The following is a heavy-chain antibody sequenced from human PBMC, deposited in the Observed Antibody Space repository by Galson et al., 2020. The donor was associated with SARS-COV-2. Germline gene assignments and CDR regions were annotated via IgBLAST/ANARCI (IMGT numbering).Heavy chain of an antibody. Sequence: SQTLSLTCTVSGGTISSNGFYWGWIRQPPGKGLEWIGTIHYSGRTSYNPSLKSRVTMSLDTSKNQFSLKLTSVTAADTAVYFCSRVVGSHYYYYGMDDWGQGTTVTVSS. CDR3: SRVVGSHYYYYGMDD. CDR2: IHYSGRT. J-gene: IGHJ6*02. V-gene: IGHV4-39*07. CDR1: GGTISSNGFY. D-gene: IGHD1-26*01.